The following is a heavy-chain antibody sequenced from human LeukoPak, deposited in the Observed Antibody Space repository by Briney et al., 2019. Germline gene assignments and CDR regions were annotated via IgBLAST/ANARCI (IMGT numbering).Heavy chain of an antibody. J-gene: IGHJ4*02. CDR3: TSLYSSNWYLGDY. CDR2: TYHSGIT. D-gene: IGHD6-13*01. V-gene: IGHV4-4*02. Sequence: SETLSLTCAVSGGSISSTNWWNWVRQPPGKGLEWIGETYHSGITNYNPSLKSRATISVDTSQNQFSLKLTSVTAADTAVYYCTSLYSSNWYLGDYWGQGALVTVSS. CDR1: GGSISSTNW.